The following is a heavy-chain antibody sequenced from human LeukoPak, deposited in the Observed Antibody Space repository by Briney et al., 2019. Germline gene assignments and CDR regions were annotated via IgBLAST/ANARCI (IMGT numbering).Heavy chain of an antibody. CDR1: GFTFSTYA. V-gene: IGHV3-48*02. Sequence: GGSLRLSCAASGFTFSTYAMSWVRQAPGKGLEWVAYISSSSSTLHYADPVKGRFTISRDNAKNSLYLQMNSLRDEDTAVYYCARDGRPFDIWGQGTMVTVSS. CDR2: ISSSSSTL. CDR3: ARDGRPFDI. J-gene: IGHJ3*02.